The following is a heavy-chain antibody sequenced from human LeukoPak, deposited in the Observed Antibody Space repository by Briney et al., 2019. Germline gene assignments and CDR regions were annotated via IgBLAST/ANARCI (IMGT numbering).Heavy chain of an antibody. CDR3: ARERIERYTYASSDFDY. V-gene: IGHV4-4*07. J-gene: IGHJ4*02. Sequence: SETLSLTCTVSGNSFGDYYWSWIRQPAGKGLEWIGRIYTSGSTTYNPSLKSQVTMSVDTSKSQFSLNLMSVTAADTALYYCARERIERYTYASSDFDYWGRGTLVTVSS. CDR1: GNSFGDYY. CDR2: IYTSGST. D-gene: IGHD5-18*01.